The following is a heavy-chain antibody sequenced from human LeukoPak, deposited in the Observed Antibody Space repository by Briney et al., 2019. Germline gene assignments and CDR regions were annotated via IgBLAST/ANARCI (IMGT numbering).Heavy chain of an antibody. CDR1: GLTFSSYS. CDR2: ISSSSSYI. D-gene: IGHD3-10*01. CDR3: AKDSRGSGSRYHGMDV. J-gene: IGHJ6*02. Sequence: GGSLRLSCAASGLTFSSYSMNWVRQAPGKGLEWVSSISSSSSYIYYADSVKGRFTISRDNAKNSLYLQMNSLRAEDTALYYCAKDSRGSGSRYHGMDVWGQGTTVTVSS. V-gene: IGHV3-21*04.